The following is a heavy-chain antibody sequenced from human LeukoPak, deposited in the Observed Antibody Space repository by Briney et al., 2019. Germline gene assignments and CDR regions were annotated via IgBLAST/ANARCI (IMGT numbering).Heavy chain of an antibody. CDR2: IRYDGSNK. CDR1: GFTFSSYG. D-gene: IGHD1-14*01. J-gene: IGHJ2*01. CDR3: AREPDLPGWYFDL. V-gene: IGHV3-30*02. Sequence: PGGSLRLSCAASGFTFSSYGMYWVRQAPGKGLEWVAFIRYDGSNKYYADSVKGRFTISRDNSKNTLYLQMKSLRAEDTAVYYCAREPDLPGWYFDLWGRGTLVTVSS.